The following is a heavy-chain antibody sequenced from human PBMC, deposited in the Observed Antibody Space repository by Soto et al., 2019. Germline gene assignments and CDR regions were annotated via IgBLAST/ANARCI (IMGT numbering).Heavy chain of an antibody. V-gene: IGHV4-39*07. J-gene: IGHJ6*02. Sequence: PSETLSLTCTVSGAFISSDDHYWGWIRQPPGKGLEWIETMYYSGRTYYNPSLKSRVTISVDKSKNQFSLKLSSVTAADTAVYYCASARSGSYNYYYYGMDVWGQGTTVTVSS. CDR2: MYYSGRT. CDR1: GAFISSDDHY. CDR3: ASARSGSYNYYYYGMDV. D-gene: IGHD3-10*01.